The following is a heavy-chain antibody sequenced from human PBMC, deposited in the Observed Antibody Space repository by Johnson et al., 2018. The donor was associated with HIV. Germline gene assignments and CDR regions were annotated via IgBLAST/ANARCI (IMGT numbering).Heavy chain of an antibody. CDR2: ISYDGHIK. J-gene: IGHJ3*02. D-gene: IGHD2-15*01. Sequence: QVQLVESGGGVVQPGRSLRLSCAASGFTFSSYAMHWVRQAPGERLEWVAVISYDGHIKYYADSVKGRFTISRDNSKSTLYLQINSLRAEDAAVFYCARVGVGGYSADGAFDIWGQGTMVTVSS. CDR1: GFTFSSYA. CDR3: ARVGVGGYSADGAFDI. V-gene: IGHV3-30*04.